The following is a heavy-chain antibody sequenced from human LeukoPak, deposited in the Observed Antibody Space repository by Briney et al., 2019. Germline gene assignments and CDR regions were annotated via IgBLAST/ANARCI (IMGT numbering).Heavy chain of an antibody. CDR2: ISRSGDST. CDR3: ALYCSGGRCYPIGRAFDI. J-gene: IGHJ3*02. Sequence: GGSLRLSCAASGFTFSSYDMSWVRQAPGKGLEWVSAISRSGDSTYYVDSVKGRFTISRDTFKNTLYLQMNSLRAEDTAVYYCALYCSGGRCYPIGRAFDIWGRGTMVTVSS. V-gene: IGHV3-23*01. D-gene: IGHD2-15*01. CDR1: GFTFSSYD.